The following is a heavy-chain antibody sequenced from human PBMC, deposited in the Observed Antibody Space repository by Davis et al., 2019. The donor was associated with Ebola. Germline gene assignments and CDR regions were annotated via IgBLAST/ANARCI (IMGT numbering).Heavy chain of an antibody. CDR2: ISAYNGNT. D-gene: IGHD2-15*01. V-gene: IGHV1-18*04. CDR3: ARGSLRWYGMDV. CDR1: GYTFTSYG. Sequence: AASVKVSCKASGYTFTSYGISWVRQAPGQGLEWMGWISAYNGNTNYAQKFQGRVTISADESTSTAYMELSSLRSEDTAVYYCARGSLRWYGMDVWGKGTTVTVSS. J-gene: IGHJ6*04.